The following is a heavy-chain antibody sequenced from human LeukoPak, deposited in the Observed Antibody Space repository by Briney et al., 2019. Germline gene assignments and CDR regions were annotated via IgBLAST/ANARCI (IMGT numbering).Heavy chain of an antibody. CDR2: TYYRSKWYY. J-gene: IGHJ6*02. CDR1: GDSVSSISVA. CDR3: SLARSEYHYGMDV. V-gene: IGHV6-1*01. Sequence: SQTLSLTCAIPGDSVSSISVAWNWIRQSPSRGLEWLGSTYYRSKWYYEYAVSVKSRINISPDTSKNQFSLQLTSVTPEDTAVYYCSLARSEYHYGMDVWGQGTTVTVSS.